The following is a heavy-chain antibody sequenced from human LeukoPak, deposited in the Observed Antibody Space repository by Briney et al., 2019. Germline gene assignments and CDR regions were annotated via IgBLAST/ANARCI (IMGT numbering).Heavy chain of an antibody. V-gene: IGHV3-7*05. CDR1: GFTFSSYW. Sequence: GGSLRLSCAASGFTFSSYWMSWVRQAPGKGQEWVANIKQDGSEKYYVDSVKGRFSISRDNAKNVLYLQMNILRAEDTAVYYCARDPYSSSWWDYWGQGTLVTVSS. D-gene: IGHD6-13*01. CDR2: IKQDGSEK. CDR3: ARDPYSSSWWDY. J-gene: IGHJ4*02.